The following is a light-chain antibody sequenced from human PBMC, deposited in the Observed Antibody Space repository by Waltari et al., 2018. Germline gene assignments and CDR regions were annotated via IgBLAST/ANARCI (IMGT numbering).Light chain of an antibody. CDR1: QNVRN. Sequence: EIVLTQSPATLSLSPGEVATLSCRTSQNVRNLAWYQQKPGQAPRLLIYDASTRVTGIPDRFSGGGSGTDFTLTISRLEPADFAVYYCQRSGLSPPLTFGGGTKVEIK. CDR3: QRSGLSPPLT. J-gene: IGKJ4*01. V-gene: IGKV3-20*01. CDR2: DAS.